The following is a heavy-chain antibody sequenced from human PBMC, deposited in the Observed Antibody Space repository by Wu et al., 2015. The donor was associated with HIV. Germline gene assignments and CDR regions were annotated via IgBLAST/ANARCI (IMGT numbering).Heavy chain of an antibody. CDR2: ISTNSGKT. CDR1: GYIFTDYG. CDR3: ARTRYSGSPPVWFDP. V-gene: IGHV1-18*01. Sequence: QVQLVQSGGEVKKPGASVKVSCKASGYIFTDYGITWVRKAPGQGLEWMGWISTNSGKTNYAQRFQGRVIMTTETSSSTVYMEMRSLRSDDTGVYYCARTRYSGSPPVWFDPWGQGTLVTVSS. D-gene: IGHD1-26*01. J-gene: IGHJ5*02.